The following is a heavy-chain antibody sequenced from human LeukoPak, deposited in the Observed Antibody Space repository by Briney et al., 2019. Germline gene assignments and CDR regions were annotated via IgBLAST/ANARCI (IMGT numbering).Heavy chain of an antibody. V-gene: IGHV4-31*03. D-gene: IGHD6-13*01. CDR3: ARVTGIAAAGRESFDY. J-gene: IGHJ4*02. CDR1: GGSISSGGYY. Sequence: TLSLTCTVSGGSISSGGYYWSWIRQHPGKGLEWIGYIYHSGSTYYNPSLKSRVTISVDTSKNQFSLKLSSVTAADTAVYYCARVTGIAAAGRESFDYWGQGTLVTVSS. CDR2: IYHSGST.